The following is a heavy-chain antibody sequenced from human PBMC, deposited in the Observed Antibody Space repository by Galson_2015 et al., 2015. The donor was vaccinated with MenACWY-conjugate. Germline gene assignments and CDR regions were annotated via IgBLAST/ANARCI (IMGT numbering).Heavy chain of an antibody. D-gene: IGHD3-10*01. CDR1: GFTFSSYW. V-gene: IGHV3-74*01. CDR2: INSDGSST. Sequence: SLRLSCAASGFTFSSYWMHWVRQAPGKGLVGVSRINSDGSSTSYADAVKGRFTISSDNAKNTLYLQMNSLSAEDTAVYYCAARLLHSGGMDVWGQGTTVTVSS. J-gene: IGHJ6*02. CDR3: AARLLHSGGMDV.